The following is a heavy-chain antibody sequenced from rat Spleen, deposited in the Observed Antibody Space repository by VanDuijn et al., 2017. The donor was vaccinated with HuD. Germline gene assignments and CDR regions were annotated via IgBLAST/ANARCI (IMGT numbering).Heavy chain of an antibody. CDR1: GFTFSSYD. CDR2: ISPSGGST. D-gene: IGHD1-11*01. Sequence: EVQLVESGGALVQPGRSLKLSCAASGFTFSSYDMAWVRQAPTKGLEWVASISPSGGSTYYRDSMKGRFTVSSDNAKSTLYLQMDSLRSEDTATYYCARGRGGFGNWFAYWGQGTLVTVSS. V-gene: IGHV5-27*01. CDR3: ARGRGGFGNWFAY. J-gene: IGHJ3*01.